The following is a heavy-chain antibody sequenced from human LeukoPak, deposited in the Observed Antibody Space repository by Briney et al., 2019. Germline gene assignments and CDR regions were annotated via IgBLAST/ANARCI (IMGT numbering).Heavy chain of an antibody. CDR1: GGTFSSYA. CDR2: IIPIFGTA. D-gene: IGHD3-22*01. Sequence: ASVKVSCKASGGTFSSYAISWVRQAPGQGLEWMGGIIPIFGTANYAQTFQGRVTITTDESTSTAYMELSSLRSEDTAVYYCAARRRYYYYSSGDYWGQGTLVTVSS. CDR3: AARRRYYYYSSGDY. J-gene: IGHJ4*02. V-gene: IGHV1-69*05.